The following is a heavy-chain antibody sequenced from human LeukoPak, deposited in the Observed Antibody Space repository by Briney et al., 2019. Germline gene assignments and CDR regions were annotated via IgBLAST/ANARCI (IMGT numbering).Heavy chain of an antibody. CDR3: AKALPVPATPFDY. V-gene: IGHV3-48*03. J-gene: IGHJ4*02. D-gene: IGHD2-15*01. CDR1: GFTFSSYE. Sequence: PGGSLRLSCAASGFTFSSYEMNWVRQAPGKGLEWVSYISSSGSTIYYADSVKGRFTISRDNAKNSLYLQMNSLRPEDTAVYYCAKALPVPATPFDYWGQGTLVTVSS. CDR2: ISSSGSTI.